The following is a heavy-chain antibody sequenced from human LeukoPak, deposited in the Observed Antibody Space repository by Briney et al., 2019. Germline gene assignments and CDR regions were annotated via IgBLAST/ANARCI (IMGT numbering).Heavy chain of an antibody. Sequence: PGRSLRLYCTASGFTFGDYAMSWVRQAPGKGLEWVGFIRSKAYGGTTEYAASVKGRFTISRDDSKSIAYLQMNSLKTEDTAVYYCTRGSPDNYGDYEWFDPWGQGTLVTVSS. CDR3: TRGSPDNYGDYEWFDP. D-gene: IGHD4-17*01. V-gene: IGHV3-49*04. J-gene: IGHJ5*02. CDR1: GFTFGDYA. CDR2: IRSKAYGGTT.